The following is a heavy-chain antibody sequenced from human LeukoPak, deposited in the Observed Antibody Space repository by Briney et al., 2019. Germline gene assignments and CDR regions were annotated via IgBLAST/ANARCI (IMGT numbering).Heavy chain of an antibody. CDR1: GFTFSSYA. V-gene: IGHV3-23*01. D-gene: IGHD2-15*01. Sequence: GGSLRLSCAASGFTFSSYAMSWVRQAPGKGLEWVSAISGSGGSTYYADSVKGRFTISRDNSKNTLYLQMNSLRAEDTAVYYCAKVTTPIVVVVAATFDYWGQGTLVTVSS. J-gene: IGHJ4*02. CDR3: AKVTTPIVVVVAATFDY. CDR2: ISGSGGST.